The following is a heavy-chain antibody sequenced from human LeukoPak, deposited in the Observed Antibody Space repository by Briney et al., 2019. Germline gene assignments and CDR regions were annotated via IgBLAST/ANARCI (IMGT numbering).Heavy chain of an antibody. CDR1: GFTFSGYS. J-gene: IGHJ6*02. Sequence: GGSLRLSCAASGFTFSGYSMNWVRQAPGKGLEWVSSISSSSSYIYYADSVKGRFTTSRDNAKNSLYLQMNSLRAEDTAVYYCARAGIGIYYYGMDVWGQGTTVTVSS. D-gene: IGHD6-19*01. V-gene: IGHV3-21*01. CDR3: ARAGIGIYYYGMDV. CDR2: ISSSSSYI.